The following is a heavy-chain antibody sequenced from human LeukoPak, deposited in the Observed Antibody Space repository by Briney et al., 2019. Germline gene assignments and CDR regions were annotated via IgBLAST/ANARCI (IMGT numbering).Heavy chain of an antibody. V-gene: IGHV4-39*07. CDR1: GGSISSSSYY. CDR2: IYYSGST. Sequence: SETLSLTCTVSGGSISSSSYYWGWIRQPPGKGLEWIGSIYYSGSTYYNPSLKSRVTISVDTSKNQFSLKLSSVTAADTAVYYCAVIVPTMMRPSWFDPWGQGTLVTVSS. CDR3: AVIVPTMMRPSWFDP. D-gene: IGHD5-12*01. J-gene: IGHJ5*02.